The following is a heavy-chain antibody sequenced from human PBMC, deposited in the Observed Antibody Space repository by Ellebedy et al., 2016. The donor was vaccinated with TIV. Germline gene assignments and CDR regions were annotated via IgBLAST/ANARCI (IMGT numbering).Heavy chain of an antibody. CDR3: AKDRWLLD. Sequence: PGGSLRLSCAASGFVFSAYAMHWVRQAPGKGLEWVALISDNGSDKYYADSVKGRFAISRDNLKNTVSLQMNSLRVEDTAVYYCAKDRWLLDWGQGVLVTVSS. CDR2: ISDNGSDK. CDR1: GFVFSAYA. J-gene: IGHJ4*02. V-gene: IGHV3-30*18. D-gene: IGHD2-15*01.